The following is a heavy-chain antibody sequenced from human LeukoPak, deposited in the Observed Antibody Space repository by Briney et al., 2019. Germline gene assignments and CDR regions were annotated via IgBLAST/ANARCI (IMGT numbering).Heavy chain of an antibody. CDR2: IYHSGST. Sequence: SETLSPTCAVSGGSISSGGYSWSWIRQPPGKGLEWIGYIYHSGSTYYNPSLKSRVTISVDRSKNQFSLKLSSVTAADTAVYYCARIQGDILTGYPDYWGQGTLVTVSS. J-gene: IGHJ4*02. CDR3: ARIQGDILTGYPDY. V-gene: IGHV4-30-2*01. CDR1: GGSISSGGYS. D-gene: IGHD3-9*01.